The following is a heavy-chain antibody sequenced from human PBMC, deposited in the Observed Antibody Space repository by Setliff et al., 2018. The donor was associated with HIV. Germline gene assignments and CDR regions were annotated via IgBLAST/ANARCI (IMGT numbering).Heavy chain of an antibody. J-gene: IGHJ3*02. Sequence: SVKVSCKASGGTFSGSGINWVRQAPGQGFEWVGGLLPLFETTTYAQTFQGRVSITRDTSINTVYMELSSLRSDDTAVYYCARDYLHVFDIWGQGTMVTVS. V-gene: IGHV1-69*05. CDR1: GGTFSGSG. CDR2: LLPLFETT. CDR3: ARDYLHVFDI.